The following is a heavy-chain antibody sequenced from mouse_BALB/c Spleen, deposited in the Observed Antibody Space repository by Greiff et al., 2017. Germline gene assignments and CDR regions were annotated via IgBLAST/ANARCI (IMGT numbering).Heavy chain of an antibody. CDR3: ARRTTVVATGYWYFDV. V-gene: IGHV5-6*01. CDR1: GFTFSSYG. CDR2: ISSGGSYT. J-gene: IGHJ1*01. D-gene: IGHD1-1*01. Sequence: EVHLVESGGDLVKPGGSLKLSCAASGFTFSSYGMSWVRQTPDKRLEWVATISSGGSYTYYPDSVKGRFTISRDNAKNTLYLQMSSLKSEDTAMYYCARRTTVVATGYWYFDVWGAGTTVTVSS.